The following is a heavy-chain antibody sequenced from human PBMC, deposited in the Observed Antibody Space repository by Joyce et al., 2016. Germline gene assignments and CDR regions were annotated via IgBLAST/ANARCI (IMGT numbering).Heavy chain of an antibody. V-gene: IGHV3-30*18. D-gene: IGHD4-17*01. CDR1: GFTFSSHA. CDR3: AKVATYEYGDYGPFDY. Sequence: QVQLVESGGGVVQPGRSLRLSCAASGFTFSSHAMHWVRRAPGKGREGVALIPYAGNIEYYADAVKGRFTVSRDNSKNTLYLQMNSLRAEDTAVYYCAKVATYEYGDYGPFDYWGQGTVVTVSS. CDR2: IPYAGNIE. J-gene: IGHJ4*02.